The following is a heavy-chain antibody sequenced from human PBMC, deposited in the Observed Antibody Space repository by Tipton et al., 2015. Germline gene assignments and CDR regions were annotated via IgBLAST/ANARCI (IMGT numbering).Heavy chain of an antibody. CDR3: AKVMIGVVIIPFFDY. CDR2: ISVSGGTT. Sequence: SLRLSCAASGFTFSSYAMSWVRQAPGKGLEWVSLISVSGGTTYYADSVKGRLTIPRDNSKNTLYLQMNSLRAEDTAVYYCAKVMIGVVIIPFFDYWGQGTLVTVSS. J-gene: IGHJ4*02. D-gene: IGHD3-22*01. V-gene: IGHV3-23*01. CDR1: GFTFSSYA.